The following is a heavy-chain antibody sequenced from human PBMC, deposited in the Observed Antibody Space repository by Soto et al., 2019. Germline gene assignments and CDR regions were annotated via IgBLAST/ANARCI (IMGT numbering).Heavy chain of an antibody. Sequence: QVQLQESGPGLVKPSETLSLTCTVSGGSISSYYWSWIRQPPGKGLEWIGYIYYSGSTNYNPSLKRRVTISVDTSNKPYALKLSSVAAADTAVYYFTSLYIVGATYAFDIWGQGTMVTVSS. CDR2: IYYSGST. J-gene: IGHJ3*02. D-gene: IGHD1-26*01. V-gene: IGHV4-59*01. CDR3: TSLYIVGATYAFDI. CDR1: GGSISSYY.